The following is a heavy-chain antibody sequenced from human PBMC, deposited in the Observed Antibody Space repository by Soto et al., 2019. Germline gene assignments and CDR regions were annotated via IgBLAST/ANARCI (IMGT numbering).Heavy chain of an antibody. CDR2: IYYSGST. D-gene: IGHD6-19*01. J-gene: IGHJ6*02. Sequence: QLQLQESGPGLVKPSETLSLTCTVSGGSISSSSYYWGWIRQPPGKGLAWIGSIYYSGSTYYNPSLKSRATIPVDTSKNQCSLKLSSVTAADTAVYYCARQRHRQWLVRFVYYGMDVWGQGTTVTVSS. CDR1: GGSISSSSYY. CDR3: ARQRHRQWLVRFVYYGMDV. V-gene: IGHV4-39*01.